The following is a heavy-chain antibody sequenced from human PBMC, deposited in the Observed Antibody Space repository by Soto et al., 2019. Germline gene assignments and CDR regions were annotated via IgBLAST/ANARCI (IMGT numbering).Heavy chain of an antibody. V-gene: IGHV1-3*01. Sequence: QVQFVQSGAEVKKPGASVKISCKASGYTFTSYALHWVRQAPGQRLEWMGWINAGNGNTKYSKKFQGRVTITRDTSASTAYMELSSLRSEDTAVYYCARDSGGMDVWGQGTTVTVSS. CDR2: INAGNGNT. CDR3: ARDSGGMDV. CDR1: GYTFTSYA. J-gene: IGHJ6*02.